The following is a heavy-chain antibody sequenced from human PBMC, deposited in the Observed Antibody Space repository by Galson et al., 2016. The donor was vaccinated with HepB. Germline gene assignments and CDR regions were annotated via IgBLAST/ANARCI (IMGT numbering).Heavy chain of an antibody. D-gene: IGHD1-26*01. V-gene: IGHV3-53*01. J-gene: IGHJ4*02. Sequence: SLRLSCAASGFTVSNNYMIWFRQAPGKVLEWVSLIYSTGTTSYADSVKGRFTISRESSQNTLYLPMHSLRAEDTAIYSCARESGTPPPRRGPSSGYWGQGTLVTVSS. CDR3: ARESGTPPPRRGPSSGY. CDR1: GFTVSNNY. CDR2: IYSTGTT.